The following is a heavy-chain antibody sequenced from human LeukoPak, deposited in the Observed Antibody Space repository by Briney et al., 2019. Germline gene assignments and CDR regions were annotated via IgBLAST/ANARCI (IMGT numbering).Heavy chain of an antibody. CDR3: ARVVLRLGELSFDY. Sequence: SQTLSLTCTVSGGSISSGDYYWSWIRQPPGKGLEWIGYIYYSGSTYYNPSLKSRVTISVDTSKNQFSLKLSSVTAADTAVYYCARVVLRLGELSFDYWGQGTLVSVSS. V-gene: IGHV4-30-4*01. CDR2: IYYSGST. CDR1: GGSISSGDYY. J-gene: IGHJ4*02. D-gene: IGHD3-16*02.